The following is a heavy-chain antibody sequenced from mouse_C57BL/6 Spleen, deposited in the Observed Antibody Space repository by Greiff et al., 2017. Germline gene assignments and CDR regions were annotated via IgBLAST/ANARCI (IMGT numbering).Heavy chain of an antibody. J-gene: IGHJ1*03. D-gene: IGHD1-1*01. V-gene: IGHV1-63*01. CDR3: ARRYGSSLWYFDV. Sequence: VMLVESGAELVRPGTSVKMSCKASGYTFTTYWIGWAKQRPGHGLEWIGDIYPGGGYTNYNEKFKGKATLTADKSSSTAYMQFSSLTSEDSAIYYCARRYGSSLWYFDVWGTGTTVTVSS. CDR1: GYTFTTYW. CDR2: IYPGGGYT.